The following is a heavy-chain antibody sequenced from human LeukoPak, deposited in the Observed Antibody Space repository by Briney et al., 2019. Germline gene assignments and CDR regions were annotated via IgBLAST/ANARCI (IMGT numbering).Heavy chain of an antibody. J-gene: IGHJ4*02. Sequence: SDTLSLSCTASGVSISSYYWSWIRQPPGKGLEWIGYIYYSGNTNYNPSLKSRVTISVDTSKDQFSLKLSSVTAADTAVYYCARSGALTGYLYWGQGTLVTVSS. CDR2: IYYSGNT. D-gene: IGHD3-9*01. V-gene: IGHV4-59*07. CDR3: ARSGALTGYLY. CDR1: GVSISSYY.